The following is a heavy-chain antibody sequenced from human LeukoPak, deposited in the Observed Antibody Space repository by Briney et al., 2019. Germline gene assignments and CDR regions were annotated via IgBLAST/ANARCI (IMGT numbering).Heavy chain of an antibody. D-gene: IGHD2-15*01. J-gene: IGHJ4*02. V-gene: IGHV1-2*02. CDR2: INPNSGGT. CDR3: ARGYCSGGSCYPVNTVDY. Sequence: AASVKVSCKASGYTFTGYYMHWVRQAPGQGLEWMGWINPNSGGTNYAQKFQGRVTMTRDTSISTAYMELSRLRSDDTAVYYCARGYCSGGSCYPVNTVDYWGQGTLVTVSS. CDR1: GYTFTGYY.